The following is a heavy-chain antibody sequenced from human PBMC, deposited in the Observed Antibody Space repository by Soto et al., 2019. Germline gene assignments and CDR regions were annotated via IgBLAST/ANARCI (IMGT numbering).Heavy chain of an antibody. Sequence: QVQLVQSGAEVRKPGSSVKVSCKASGGTLINYALSWVRQAPGQGLEWMGGIIPMFASANYAQKFQARVTVTADTSTSTAYMELRSLTSDDTAVYYGARSQMVGLPAADDSWFDPWGQGTLVTVSS. D-gene: IGHD2-2*01. J-gene: IGHJ5*02. CDR2: IIPMFASA. V-gene: IGHV1-69*06. CDR3: ARSQMVGLPAADDSWFDP. CDR1: GGTLINYA.